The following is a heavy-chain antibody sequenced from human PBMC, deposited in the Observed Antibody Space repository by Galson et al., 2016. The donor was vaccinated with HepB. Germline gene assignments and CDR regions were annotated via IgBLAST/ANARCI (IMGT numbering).Heavy chain of an antibody. J-gene: IGHJ6*02. V-gene: IGHV3-23*01. Sequence: SLRLSCAASGFSLGNYWMNWARQAPGKGLEWVSGITSGGTTYYADSVKGRFTISRDNSKNILYLQMKSLRDEDTAVYYCAKRPYSYGWHYGMDVWGQGTTVTVSS. CDR3: AKRPYSYGWHYGMDV. D-gene: IGHD5-18*01. CDR1: GFSLGNYW. CDR2: ITSGGTT.